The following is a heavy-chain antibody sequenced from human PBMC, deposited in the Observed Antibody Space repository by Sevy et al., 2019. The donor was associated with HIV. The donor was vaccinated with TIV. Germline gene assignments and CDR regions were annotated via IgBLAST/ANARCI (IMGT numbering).Heavy chain of an antibody. V-gene: IGHV3-23*01. CDR1: GFTSTPYA. Sequence: GGSLRLSCATSGFTSTPYAVAWVRQAPGKGLEWVAAISGSGAITYYADSRKARLIISRDRTNNTVYLQMKRLRAEDTALYYSAKDRYYFDSSGYYYHHDAFDVWGRGTMVTVSS. J-gene: IGHJ3*01. CDR2: ISGSGAIT. CDR3: AKDRYYFDSSGYYYHHDAFDV. D-gene: IGHD3-22*01.